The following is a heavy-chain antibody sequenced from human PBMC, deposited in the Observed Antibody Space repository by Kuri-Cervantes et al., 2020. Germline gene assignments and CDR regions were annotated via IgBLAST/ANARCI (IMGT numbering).Heavy chain of an antibody. V-gene: IGHV3-23*01. CDR2: ISGSGGST. D-gene: IGHD6-19*01. CDR3: AKGGIAVAGIVY. J-gene: IGHJ4*02. Sequence: GESLKISCSASGFNFGDFWMSWVRQAPGKGLEWVSAISGSGGSTYYADSVKGRFTISRDNSKNTLYLQMNSLRAEDTAVYYCAKGGIAVAGIVYWGQGTPVTVSS. CDR1: GFNFGDFW.